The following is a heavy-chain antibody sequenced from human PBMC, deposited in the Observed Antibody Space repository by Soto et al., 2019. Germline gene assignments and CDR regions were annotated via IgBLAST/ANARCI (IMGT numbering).Heavy chain of an antibody. V-gene: IGHV4-28*03. CDR2: IYYSGST. Sequence: SETLSLTCAVSGYSISSGNWWGWIRQPPGEGLEWIGYIYYSGSTYYNPYLKSRVTMSVDTSRNQFSLKLSAVTAVDTAVYYCARGSNWFDPWGQGSLVTVSS. J-gene: IGHJ5*02. CDR1: GYSISSGNW. CDR3: ARGSNWFDP.